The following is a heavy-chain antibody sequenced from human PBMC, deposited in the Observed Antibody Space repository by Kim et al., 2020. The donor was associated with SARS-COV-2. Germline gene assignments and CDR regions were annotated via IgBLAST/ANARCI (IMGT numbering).Heavy chain of an antibody. CDR2: ISYDGSNK. CDR1: GFTFSSYA. Sequence: GGSLRLSCAASGFTFSSYAMHWVRQAPGKGLEWVAVISYDGSNKYYADSVKGRFTISRDNSKNTLYLQMNSLRAEDTAVYYCARDDLSYDSSGYYDYWGQGTLVTVSS. CDR3: ARDDLSYDSSGYYDY. D-gene: IGHD3-22*01. V-gene: IGHV3-30-3*01. J-gene: IGHJ4*02.